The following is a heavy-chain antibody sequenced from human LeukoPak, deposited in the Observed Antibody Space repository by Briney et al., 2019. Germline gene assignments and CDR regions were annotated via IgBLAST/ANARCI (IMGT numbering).Heavy chain of an antibody. D-gene: IGHD3-22*01. CDR3: AKGPMYYYDSSGYSHFDY. CDR2: ISWNSGSI. J-gene: IGHJ4*02. Sequence: PGGSLRLSCAASGFTFDDYAMHWVRQPPGKGLEWVSGISWNSGSIGCADSVKGRFTISRDNAKKSLYLQMNSLRAEDTALYYCAKGPMYYYDSSGYSHFDYWGQGTLVTVSS. V-gene: IGHV3-9*01. CDR1: GFTFDDYA.